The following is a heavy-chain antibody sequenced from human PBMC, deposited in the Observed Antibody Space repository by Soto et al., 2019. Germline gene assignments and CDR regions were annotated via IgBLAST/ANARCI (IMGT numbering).Heavy chain of an antibody. CDR1: GGTFRNCA. Sequence: ASVKVSCKAPGGTFRNCAISWVRQAPGQGLEWMRGIIPFLGTTNYAQRFQARVTITADESTTTAYMELTSLRSDDTAVYYCARDPRDDNWKLYFGMDVWGQGTTVTVSS. CDR3: ARDPRDDNWKLYFGMDV. V-gene: IGHV1-69*13. J-gene: IGHJ6*02. CDR2: IIPFLGTT. D-gene: IGHD1-20*01.